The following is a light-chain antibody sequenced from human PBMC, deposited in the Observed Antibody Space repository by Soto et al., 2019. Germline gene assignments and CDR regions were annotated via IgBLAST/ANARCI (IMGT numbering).Light chain of an antibody. CDR1: SPDVGSYNL. CDR3: SSYAGSSTYYV. J-gene: IGLJ1*01. CDR2: DVS. V-gene: IGLV2-23*02. Sequence: QSALTQPASVSGSPGQSITISCTGTSPDVGSYNLVSWYQQHHQGKAPKVMIYDVSKRPSGVSNRFSGSKSGNTASLTISGLQAEDEADYYCSSYAGSSTYYVFGTGTKLTVL.